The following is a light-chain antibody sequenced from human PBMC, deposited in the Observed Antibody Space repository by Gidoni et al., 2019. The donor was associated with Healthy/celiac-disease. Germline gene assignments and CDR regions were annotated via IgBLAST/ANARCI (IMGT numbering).Light chain of an antibody. J-gene: IGKJ4*01. CDR1: RSVSTY. Sequence: EVVLTQSPATLSLSPGERATLSCRAGRSVSTYLAWYQQKPGQAPRLLIYDASNRATGIPARFSGSGSGTDFTLTISSLEPEDFAVYYCQQRSNWPLTFXGXTKVEIK. CDR2: DAS. V-gene: IGKV3-11*01. CDR3: QQRSNWPLT.